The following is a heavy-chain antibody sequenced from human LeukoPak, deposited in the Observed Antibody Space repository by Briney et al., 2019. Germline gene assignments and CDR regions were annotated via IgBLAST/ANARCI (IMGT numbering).Heavy chain of an antibody. V-gene: IGHV6-1*01. J-gene: IGHJ6*04. CDR2: TYYRAKWYN. D-gene: IGHD4-17*01. Sequence: SQTLSLTFAISGDSVSINSAAWNWVRQSPTRGLEWLGRTYYRAKWYNDYAGSGKSQITIHPDTSKNQFSLQLNSVTPEDTAVYYCARETYGDYYYYYGMDVWGKGTTVTVSS. CDR1: GDSVSINSAA. CDR3: ARETYGDYYYYYGMDV.